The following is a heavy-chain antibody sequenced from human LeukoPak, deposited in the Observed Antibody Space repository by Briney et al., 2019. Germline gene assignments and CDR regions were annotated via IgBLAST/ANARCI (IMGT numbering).Heavy chain of an antibody. Sequence: ASVKVSCKASGYTFTTHDINWVRQATGQGLEWMGYMNPNSGNTGYAKECQGRVTITRSTSISTVYMEMTSLTSEDTAVYHCTRTAYCTNGVCYFTGYDHWGQGALVTVSS. CDR1: GYTFTTHD. V-gene: IGHV1-8*03. J-gene: IGHJ4*02. D-gene: IGHD2-8*01. CDR3: TRTAYCTNGVCYFTGYDH. CDR2: MNPNSGNT.